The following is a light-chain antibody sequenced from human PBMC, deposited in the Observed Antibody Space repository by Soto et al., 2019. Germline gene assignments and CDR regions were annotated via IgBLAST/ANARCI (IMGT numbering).Light chain of an antibody. CDR1: SSNIGNNY. CDR3: GTWDSSLSAVV. Sequence: QSVLTRPPSVSAAPGQKVTISCYGSSSNIGNNYVSWYQQLPGTAPKLLIYDSNKRPSGIPDRFSGSKSGTSATLGITGLQTGDEADYYCGTWDSSLSAVVFGGGTKLTVL. J-gene: IGLJ2*01. CDR2: DSN. V-gene: IGLV1-51*01.